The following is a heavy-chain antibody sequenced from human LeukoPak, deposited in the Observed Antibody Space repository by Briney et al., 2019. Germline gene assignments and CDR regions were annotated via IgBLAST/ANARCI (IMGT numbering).Heavy chain of an antibody. Sequence: SETLSLTCTVSGGSIRSGSYYWNWIRQPAGKGLEWIGRIYTSGSTYYNPSLKSRVTISVDTSKNQFSLKLSSVTAADTAVYYCARELTNYYDSSGYHWGQGTLVTVSS. CDR1: GGSIRSGSYY. J-gene: IGHJ4*02. CDR2: IYTSGST. V-gene: IGHV4-61*02. CDR3: ARELTNYYDSSGYH. D-gene: IGHD3-22*01.